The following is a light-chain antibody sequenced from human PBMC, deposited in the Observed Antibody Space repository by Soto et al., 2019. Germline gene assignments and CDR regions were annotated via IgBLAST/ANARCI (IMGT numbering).Light chain of an antibody. CDR1: QSVSTW. V-gene: IGKV1-5*03. CDR3: QQYNSYFT. J-gene: IGKJ2*01. CDR2: ETS. Sequence: DIPMTQSPSTLSASVGDRVTITCRASQSVSTWLAWYQQRPGKAPKLLIYETSSLVSGVPSRCSGSGYGTDFTLTISSLQPDDCATYYCQQYNSYFTFGQGTKVDIK.